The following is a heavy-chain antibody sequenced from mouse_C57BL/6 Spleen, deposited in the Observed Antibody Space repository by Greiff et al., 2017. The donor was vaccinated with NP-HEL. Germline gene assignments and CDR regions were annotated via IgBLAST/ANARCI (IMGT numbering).Heavy chain of an antibody. CDR2: ISNGGGNT. Sequence: EVMLVESGGGLVQPGGSLKLSCAASGFTFSDYYMYWVRQTPEKRLEWVAYISNGGGNTYYPDTVKGRFTISRDNAKNTLYLQMSRLKSEDTAMYYCARPFYYDYDVWFAYWGQGTLVTVSA. CDR3: ARPFYYDYDVWFAY. V-gene: IGHV5-12*01. J-gene: IGHJ3*01. D-gene: IGHD2-4*01. CDR1: GFTFSDYY.